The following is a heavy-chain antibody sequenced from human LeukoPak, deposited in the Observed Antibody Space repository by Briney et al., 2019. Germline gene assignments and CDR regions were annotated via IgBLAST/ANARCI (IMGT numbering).Heavy chain of an antibody. CDR1: GYSFNSYW. CDR2: IYPGDSDT. CDR3: GKHPGYCGRASCYAGGGGSNYFDY. J-gene: IGHJ4*02. D-gene: IGHD2-2*01. V-gene: IGHV5-51*01. Sequence: GESLKISCKGSGYSFNSYWIGWVRQMPGKGLEWMGIIYPGDSDTRYSPSFQGQVTISADKSISTTYLQWSSLKASDTAMDYCGKHPGYCGRASCYAGGGGSNYFDYWGQGTLVTVSS.